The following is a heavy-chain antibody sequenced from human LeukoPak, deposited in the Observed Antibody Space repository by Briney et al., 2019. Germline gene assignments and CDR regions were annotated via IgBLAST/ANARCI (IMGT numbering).Heavy chain of an antibody. Sequence: PGGSRPLSSPASGVPFVANYMTGVRPAPGKGRGGVSVIYTGGNTYSADSVKGRFTISRDNSKNTLYLQMNSLRAEDTAVYYCLFSGYGFDIWGQGTMVTVSS. CDR2: IYTGGNT. V-gene: IGHV3-53*01. CDR1: GVPFVANY. D-gene: IGHD3-22*01. CDR3: LFSGYGFDI. J-gene: IGHJ3*02.